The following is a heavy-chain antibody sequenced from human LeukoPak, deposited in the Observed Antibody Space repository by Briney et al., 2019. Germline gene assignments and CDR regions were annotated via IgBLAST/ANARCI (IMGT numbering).Heavy chain of an antibody. CDR1: GFTFSSYW. Sequence: RAGGSLRLSCAASGFTFSSYWMHWVRQAPGQGLVWVSRINPDGSSTTYADSVKGRFTISRDNAKNTLYLQMNSLRVEDTAVYYCARMNWNWGQGTMVTVSS. J-gene: IGHJ3*01. CDR2: INPDGSST. CDR3: ARMNWN. D-gene: IGHD1-1*01. V-gene: IGHV3-74*01.